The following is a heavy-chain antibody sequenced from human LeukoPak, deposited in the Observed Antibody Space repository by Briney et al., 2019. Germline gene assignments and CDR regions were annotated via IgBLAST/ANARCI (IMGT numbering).Heavy chain of an antibody. D-gene: IGHD3-16*02. CDR2: ISSSSSYI. CDR3: AKADRDYDYVWGSYRPTTFDY. V-gene: IGHV3-21*01. CDR1: GFTFSSYS. Sequence: GSLRLSCAASGFTFSSYSMNWVRQAPGKGLEWVSSISSSSSYIYYADSVKGRFTISRDNAKNSLYLQMNSLRAEDTAVYYCAKADRDYDYVWGSYRPTTFDYWGQGTLVTVSS. J-gene: IGHJ4*02.